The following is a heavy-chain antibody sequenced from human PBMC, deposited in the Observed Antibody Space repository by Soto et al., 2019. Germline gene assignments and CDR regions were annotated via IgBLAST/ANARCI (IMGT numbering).Heavy chain of an antibody. D-gene: IGHD5-18*01. CDR3: ATRDTGRVY. Sequence: QVQLQESGPGLVKPSGTLSLTCAVSGVSIDSHDWWTWVRQPPEKGLERIGESHQSGITNYNSSPASRITIPLDKSRNHFSLQLASVTVADTAVYYCATRDTGRVYWGQGTLVTVSS. J-gene: IGHJ4*02. CDR2: SHQSGIT. V-gene: IGHV4-4*02. CDR1: GVSIDSHDW.